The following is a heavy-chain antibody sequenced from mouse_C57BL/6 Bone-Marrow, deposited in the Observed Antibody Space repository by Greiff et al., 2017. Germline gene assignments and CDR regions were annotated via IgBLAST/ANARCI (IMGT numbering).Heavy chain of an antibody. CDR3: AFYYGSSYGDY. Sequence: EVKLMESGAELVKPGASVKLSCTASGFNIKDYYMHWVKQRTEQGLEWIGRIDPEDGETKYAPKFQGKATITADTSSNTAYLQLSSLTSEDTAVYYCAFYYGSSYGDYWGQGTTLTVSS. CDR1: GFNIKDYY. CDR2: IDPEDGET. J-gene: IGHJ2*01. V-gene: IGHV14-2*01. D-gene: IGHD1-1*01.